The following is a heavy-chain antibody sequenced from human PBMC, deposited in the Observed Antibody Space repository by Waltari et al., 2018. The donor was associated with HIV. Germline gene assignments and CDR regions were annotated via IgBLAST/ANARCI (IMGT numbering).Heavy chain of an antibody. CDR3: AKDFLGYYDSSGLGRIEI. V-gene: IGHV3-30*18. Sequence: QVQLVESGGGVVQPGRSLRLPCVASGFTFSGPGMPWVRQAPGKGLEWVAVMSFDGSSNYYADSLKGRFTISRDNSKNTLYLQMNSLRAEDTAVYYCAKDFLGYYDSSGLGRIEIWGQGTMVTVSS. J-gene: IGHJ3*02. D-gene: IGHD3-22*01. CDR2: MSFDGSSN. CDR1: GFTFSGPG.